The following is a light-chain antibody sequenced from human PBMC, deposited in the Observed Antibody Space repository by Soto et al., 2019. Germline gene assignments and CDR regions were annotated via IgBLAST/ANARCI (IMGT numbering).Light chain of an antibody. CDR3: QQYGGSPIT. CDR2: GAS. V-gene: IGKV3-20*01. J-gene: IGKJ5*01. CDR1: QSVTTR. Sequence: EIVMTQSPGTLSFSPGERVTLSGRGGQSVTTRLAWYQHKPGQAPTLLMSGASNRASGVPVRFSGSGSGTDFTLTITRLEPEHFALYYCQQYGGSPITFGLGTRLEIK.